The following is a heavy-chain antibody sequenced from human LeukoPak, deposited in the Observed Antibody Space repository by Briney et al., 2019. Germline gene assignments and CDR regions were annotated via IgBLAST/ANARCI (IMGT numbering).Heavy chain of an antibody. V-gene: IGHV1-18*01. D-gene: IGHD4-17*01. J-gene: IGHJ4*02. Sequence: ASVTVSFKASGYTFTSYGISWVRQAPGQGLEWMGWISAYNGNTNYAQKLQGRVTMTTDTSTSTAYMELRSLRSDDTAVYYCARISDYGDYFDYWGQGTLVTVSS. CDR1: GYTFTSYG. CDR2: ISAYNGNT. CDR3: ARISDYGDYFDY.